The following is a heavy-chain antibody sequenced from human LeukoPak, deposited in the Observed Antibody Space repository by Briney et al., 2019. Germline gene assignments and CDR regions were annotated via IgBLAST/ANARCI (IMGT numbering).Heavy chain of an antibody. Sequence: ASVKVSCKASGYTFRNYGITWVRQAPGQGLEWKGWIGTYNGNTDYAQKFQGRVIMIADTSTTTAHMELRSLRSDDTAVYYCARGRLKRVPFTKVAGALDYWGQGTRVTVSS. V-gene: IGHV1-18*01. D-gene: IGHD6-19*01. CDR3: ARGRLKRVPFTKVAGALDY. J-gene: IGHJ4*02. CDR1: GYTFRNYG. CDR2: IGTYNGNT.